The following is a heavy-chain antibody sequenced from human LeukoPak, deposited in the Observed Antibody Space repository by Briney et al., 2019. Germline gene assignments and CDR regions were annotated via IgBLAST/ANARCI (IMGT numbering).Heavy chain of an antibody. V-gene: IGHV3-20*04. CDR2: INWNGGST. CDR3: ARSGGKSSYYDFWSGSQYYFDY. Sequence: GGSLRLSCAASGFTFDDYGMSWVRQAPGKGLEWGSGINWNGGSTGYADSVKGRFTISRDNAKNSLYLQMNSLRAEDTALYYCARSGGKSSYYDFWSGSQYYFDYWGQGTLVTVSS. D-gene: IGHD3-3*01. CDR1: GFTFDDYG. J-gene: IGHJ4*02.